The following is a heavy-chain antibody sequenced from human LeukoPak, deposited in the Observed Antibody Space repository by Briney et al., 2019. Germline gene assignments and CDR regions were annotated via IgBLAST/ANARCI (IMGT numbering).Heavy chain of an antibody. CDR3: ARDGAVTGFYFDY. CDR1: GFTFSSYA. D-gene: IGHD3-16*01. V-gene: IGHV3-30-3*01. Sequence: PGGSLRLSCAASGFTFSSYAMHWVRQAPGKGLEWVAVISYDGSNKYYAGSVKGRFTISRDNSKNTLYLQMNSLRAEDTAVCYCARDGAVTGFYFDYWGQGTLVTVSS. J-gene: IGHJ4*02. CDR2: ISYDGSNK.